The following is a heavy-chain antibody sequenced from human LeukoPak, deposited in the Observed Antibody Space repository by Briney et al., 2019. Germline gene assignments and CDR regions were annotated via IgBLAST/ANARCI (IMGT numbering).Heavy chain of an antibody. V-gene: IGHV3-7*01. CDR2: IKQDGSEK. Sequence: GGSLRLSCAASGFIFSSYWMSWVRQAPGKGREWVANIKQDGSEKYYVDSVKGRFTISRDNAKTSLYLQMNCLRAEDTAVYYCARGVRSSWYFDYWGQGTLVTVSS. CDR3: ARGVRSSWYFDY. CDR1: GFIFSSYW. J-gene: IGHJ4*02. D-gene: IGHD6-13*01.